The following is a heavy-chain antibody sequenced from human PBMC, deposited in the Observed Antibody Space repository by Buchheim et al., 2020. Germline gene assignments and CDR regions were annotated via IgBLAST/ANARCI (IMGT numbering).Heavy chain of an antibody. Sequence: EVQLVESGGGLVQPGGSLRLSCAASGFTFSSYEMNWVRQAPGKGLEWVSYISSSGSTIYYADSVKGRFTIYRDNDKYSLYVQMNRLRADDTAVYYWARESPLRFLEWLPTGDYYYGMDVWGQGTT. CDR2: ISSSGSTI. J-gene: IGHJ6*02. CDR1: GFTFSSYE. D-gene: IGHD3-3*01. V-gene: IGHV3-48*03. CDR3: ARESPLRFLEWLPTGDYYYGMDV.